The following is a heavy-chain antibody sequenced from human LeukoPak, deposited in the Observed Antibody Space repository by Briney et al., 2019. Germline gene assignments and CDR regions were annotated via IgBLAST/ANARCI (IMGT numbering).Heavy chain of an antibody. Sequence: ASVKVSCKASGYXFTGYYMHWVRQVPGQGLEWMGWFSPNSGGTNYAQKFQGRVTMTRDTSISTAYMELSRLTSDDTAVYYCARDRAAADFDYWGQGTLVTVSS. J-gene: IGHJ4*02. CDR3: ARDRAAADFDY. D-gene: IGHD6-13*01. CDR1: GYXFTGYY. CDR2: FSPNSGGT. V-gene: IGHV1-2*02.